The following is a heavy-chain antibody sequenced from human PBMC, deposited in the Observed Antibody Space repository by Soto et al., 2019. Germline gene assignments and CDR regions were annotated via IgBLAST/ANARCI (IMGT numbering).Heavy chain of an antibody. D-gene: IGHD3-10*01. CDR3: ARSNYYASGSYYLHY. CDR1: GGSINSFY. J-gene: IGHJ4*02. Sequence: SETLSLTCTVSGGSINSFYWSWIRQPPGKGLEWMGNIYYSGSTKYNPSLKSRVTISVDTSRKQFSLKLGSVTAADTAVYYCARSNYYASGSYYLHYWGQGSLVTVAS. V-gene: IGHV4-59*01. CDR2: IYYSGST.